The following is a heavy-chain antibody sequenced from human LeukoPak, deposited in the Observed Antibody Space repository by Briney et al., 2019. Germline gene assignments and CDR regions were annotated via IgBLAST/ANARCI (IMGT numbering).Heavy chain of an antibody. Sequence: GGSLRLSCAASGFTFSNYAMIWVRQAPGKGLEWVSSISDSGGSTHYADSVKGRFTISRDNSKNTLYLQMNSLRAEDTAVYYCAKDGRYYDFWSGHSNWFDPWGQGTPVTVSS. V-gene: IGHV3-23*01. CDR1: GFTFSNYA. D-gene: IGHD3-3*01. CDR2: ISDSGGST. J-gene: IGHJ5*02. CDR3: AKDGRYYDFWSGHSNWFDP.